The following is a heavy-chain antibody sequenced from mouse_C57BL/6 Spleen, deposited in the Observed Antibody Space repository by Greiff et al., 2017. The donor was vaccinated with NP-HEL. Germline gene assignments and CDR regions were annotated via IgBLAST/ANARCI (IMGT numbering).Heavy chain of an antibody. V-gene: IGHV1-53*01. Sequence: QVQLQQPGTELVKPGASVKLSCKASGYTFTSYWMHWVKQRPGQGLEWIGNINPSNGGTNYNEKFKSKATLTVDKSSSTAYMQLSSLTSEDSAVYYCARSPYYYGSSGYAMDYWGQGTSVTVSS. CDR1: GYTFTSYW. J-gene: IGHJ4*01. CDR2: INPSNGGT. CDR3: ARSPYYYGSSGYAMDY. D-gene: IGHD1-1*01.